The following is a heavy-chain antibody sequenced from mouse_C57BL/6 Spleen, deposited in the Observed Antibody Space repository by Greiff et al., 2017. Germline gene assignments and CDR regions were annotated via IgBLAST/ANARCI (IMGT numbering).Heavy chain of an antibody. D-gene: IGHD3-2*02. V-gene: IGHV1-7*01. CDR2: INPSSGYT. Sequence: VKLQESGAELAKPGASVKLSCKASGYTFTSYWIHWVKQRPGQGLEWIGYINPSSGYTKYNQKFKGKATLTADKSSSTAYMQLSSLTYEDSAVYYCARWAAQAPGFAYWGQGTLVTVSA. CDR3: ARWAAQAPGFAY. J-gene: IGHJ3*01. CDR1: GYTFTSYW.